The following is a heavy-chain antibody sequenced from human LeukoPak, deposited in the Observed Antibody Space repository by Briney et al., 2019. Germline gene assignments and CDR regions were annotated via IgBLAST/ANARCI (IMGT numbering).Heavy chain of an antibody. D-gene: IGHD2-21*02. CDR2: IYHSGST. J-gene: IGHJ4*02. CDR1: GGSITSYY. CDR3: ARGHSSVVTAIPYYFDF. V-gene: IGHV4-59*12. Sequence: SETLSLTCTVSGGSITSYYWSWIRQPPGKGLEWIGYIYHSGSTNYNPSLKSRVTISVDTSKNQFSLKLSSVTAADMAVYYCARGHSSVVTAIPYYFDFWGQGTLVTVSS.